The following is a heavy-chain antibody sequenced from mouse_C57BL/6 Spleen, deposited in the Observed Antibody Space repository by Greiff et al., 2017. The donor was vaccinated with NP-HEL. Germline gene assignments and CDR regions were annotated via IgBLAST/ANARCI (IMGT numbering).Heavy chain of an antibody. Sequence: VQLQQPGAELVKSGASVKLSCKASGYTFTSYWMQWVKQRPGQGLEWIGEIDPSDSYTNYNQKFKGKATLTVDTSSSTAYMQLSSLTSEDSAVYYCARKERGNYLDYWGQGTTLTVSS. J-gene: IGHJ2*01. CDR1: GYTFTSYW. V-gene: IGHV1-50*01. CDR3: ARKERGNYLDY. CDR2: IDPSDSYT.